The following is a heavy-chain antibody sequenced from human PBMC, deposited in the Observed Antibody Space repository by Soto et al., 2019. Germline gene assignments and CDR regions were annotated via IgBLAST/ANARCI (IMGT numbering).Heavy chain of an antibody. V-gene: IGHV4-34*01. CDR2: INHGGSI. CDR1: SGSFSGYY. Sequence: GPGPLCSSETLSLTCAVYSGSFSGYYWGWVRQPPGKGLEWIGEINHGGSIHYNPSLKSRVTISADTSKNQFSLNLRSLTAADTAVYYCARGSQWLDYWGQGALVTVSS. J-gene: IGHJ4*02. D-gene: IGHD6-19*01. CDR3: ARGSQWLDY.